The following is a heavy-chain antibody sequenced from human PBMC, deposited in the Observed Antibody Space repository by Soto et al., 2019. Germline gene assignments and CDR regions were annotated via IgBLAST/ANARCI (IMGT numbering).Heavy chain of an antibody. Sequence: GGSLRLSCAASGFIFENFGMSWGHQAPGKGLEWISSISGSGFKKYYADSVKGRFTISRDNSKSTVYLELNNLSAEDTAVYHCAKNQGVELVPLATVDWFDPWGQGSVVTVSS. CDR1: GFIFENFG. V-gene: IGHV3-23*01. CDR3: AKNQGVELVPLATVDWFDP. D-gene: IGHD1-26*01. J-gene: IGHJ5*02. CDR2: ISGSGFKK.